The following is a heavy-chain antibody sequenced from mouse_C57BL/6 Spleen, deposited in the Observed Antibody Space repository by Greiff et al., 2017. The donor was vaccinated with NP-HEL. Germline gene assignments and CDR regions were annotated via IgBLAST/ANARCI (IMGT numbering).Heavy chain of an antibody. J-gene: IGHJ3*01. CDR3: ARAYYGSSSAWFAY. V-gene: IGHV1-42*01. CDR2: INPSTGGT. D-gene: IGHD1-1*01. Sequence: EVQRVESGPELVKPGASVKISCKASGYSFTGYYMNWVKQSPEKSLEWIGEINPSTGGTTYNQKFKAKATLTVDKSSSTAYMQLKSLTSEDSAVYYCARAYYGSSSAWFAYWGQGTLVTVSA. CDR1: GYSFTGYY.